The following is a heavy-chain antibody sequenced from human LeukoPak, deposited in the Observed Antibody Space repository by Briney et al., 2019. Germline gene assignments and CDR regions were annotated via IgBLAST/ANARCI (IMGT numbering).Heavy chain of an antibody. J-gene: IGHJ6*03. Sequence: PSETLSLTCTVSGGSISSSSYYWGWIRQPPGKGLEWIGSIYYSGSTYYNPSLKSRVTISVDTSKNQFSLKLSSVTAADTAVYYGARAKPYCSGGSCYHAAYYYYYYMDVWGKGTTVTVSS. CDR1: GGSISSSSYY. D-gene: IGHD2-15*01. CDR3: ARAKPYCSGGSCYHAAYYYYYYMDV. V-gene: IGHV4-39*07. CDR2: IYYSGST.